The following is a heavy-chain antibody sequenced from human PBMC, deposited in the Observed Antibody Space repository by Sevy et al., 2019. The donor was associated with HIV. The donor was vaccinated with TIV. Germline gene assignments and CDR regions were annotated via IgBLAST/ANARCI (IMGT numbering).Heavy chain of an antibody. D-gene: IGHD3-10*01. J-gene: IGHJ3*02. CDR3: ARPYGSGSWEAFDI. Sequence: GGSLRLSCAASGFTFSTYTMNWVRQAPGKGLEWVSSISSSSNYIYYADSVKGRFTISRDNAKNSLYLQMNSLRAEDTAVYYCARPYGSGSWEAFDIWGLGTMVTVSS. CDR1: GFTFSTYT. CDR2: ISSSSNYI. V-gene: IGHV3-21*01.